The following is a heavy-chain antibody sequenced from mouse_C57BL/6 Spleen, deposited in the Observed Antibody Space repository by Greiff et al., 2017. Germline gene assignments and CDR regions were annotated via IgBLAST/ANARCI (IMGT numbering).Heavy chain of an antibody. CDR1: GYTFTSYW. CDR3: TISLFITTVVATRDWYFDV. V-gene: IGHV1-5*01. J-gene: IGHJ1*03. D-gene: IGHD1-1*01. CDR2: IDPGNSDT. Sequence: VQLQQSGTVLARPGASVKMSCKTSGYTFTSYWMHWVKQRPGQGLEWIGVIDPGNSDTSYNQKFKGKAKLTAVTSASTAYMELSSLTNEDSAVYYSTISLFITTVVATRDWYFDVWGTGTTVTVSS.